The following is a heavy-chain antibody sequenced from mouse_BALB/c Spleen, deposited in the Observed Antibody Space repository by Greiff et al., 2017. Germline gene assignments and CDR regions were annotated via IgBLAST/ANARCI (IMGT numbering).Heavy chain of an antibody. V-gene: IGHV5-15*02. CDR2: ISNLAYSI. Sequence: EVKLVESGGGLVQPGGSRKLSCAASGFTFSDYGMAWVRQAPGQGPEWVAFISNLAYSIYYADTVTGRFTISRENAKNTLYLAMSSLRSEDPAMYYCARGRGNGYFFFDVWGAGTTVTVSP. CDR3: ARGRGNGYFFFDV. CDR1: GFTFSDYG. J-gene: IGHJ1*01. D-gene: IGHD2-3*01.